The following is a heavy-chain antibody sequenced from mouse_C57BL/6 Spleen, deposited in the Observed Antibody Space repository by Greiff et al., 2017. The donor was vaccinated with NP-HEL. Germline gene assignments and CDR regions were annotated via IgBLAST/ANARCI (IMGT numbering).Heavy chain of an antibody. CDR1: GYTFTDYN. Sequence: VQLKESGPELVKPGASVKIPCKASGYTFTDYNMDWVKQSHGKSLEWIGDINPNNGGTIYNQKFKGKATLTVDKSSSTAYMELRSLTSEDTAVYYCARTLRVYYAMDYWGQGTSVTVSS. D-gene: IGHD3-3*01. CDR3: ARTLRVYYAMDY. J-gene: IGHJ4*01. CDR2: INPNNGGT. V-gene: IGHV1-18*01.